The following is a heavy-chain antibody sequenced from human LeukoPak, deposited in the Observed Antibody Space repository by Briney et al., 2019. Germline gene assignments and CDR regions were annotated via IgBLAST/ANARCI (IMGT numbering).Heavy chain of an antibody. D-gene: IGHD4-17*01. CDR3: ARCGAAVTTHFSH. CDR1: GYSFSIYG. J-gene: IGHJ4*02. V-gene: IGHV1-18*01. Sequence: ASVKVSCKASGYSFSIYGITWARQAPGQGLEYLGWISASDGTTNYARKVQDRVTMTTDTSTSTAYLELRSLRSEDTAVYYCARCGAAVTTHFSHWGQGTLVTVSS. CDR2: ISASDGTT.